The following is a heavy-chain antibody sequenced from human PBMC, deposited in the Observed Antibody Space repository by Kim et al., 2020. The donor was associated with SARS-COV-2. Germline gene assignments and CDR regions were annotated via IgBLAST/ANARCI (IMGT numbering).Heavy chain of an antibody. J-gene: IGHJ3*02. CDR1: GFTFSSYW. Sequence: GGSLRLSCAASGFTFSSYWMTWVRQTPGKGLEWVANIKQDGSLKNYLDSVVGRFTISRNNADNLLYLQMNSLRAEDTAVYYCARDDEHRDGGAWYDAYDIWGQGTMVTVSS. D-gene: IGHD2-21*01. CDR2: IKQDGSLK. V-gene: IGHV3-7*01. CDR3: ARDDEHRDGGAWYDAYDI.